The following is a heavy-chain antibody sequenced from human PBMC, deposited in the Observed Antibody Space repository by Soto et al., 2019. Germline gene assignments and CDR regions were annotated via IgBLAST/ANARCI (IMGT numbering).Heavy chain of an antibody. Sequence: GGSLRLSCAASGFTFSNAWMSWVRQAPGKGLEWVGRIKSKTDGGTTDYAAPVKGRFTISRDDSKNTLYLQMNSLKTEATAVYYCTTADGAAPSRIDYGDYFDYWGQGTLVTVSS. CDR2: IKSKTDGGTT. V-gene: IGHV3-15*01. D-gene: IGHD4-17*01. J-gene: IGHJ4*02. CDR1: GFTFSNAW. CDR3: TTADGAAPSRIDYGDYFDY.